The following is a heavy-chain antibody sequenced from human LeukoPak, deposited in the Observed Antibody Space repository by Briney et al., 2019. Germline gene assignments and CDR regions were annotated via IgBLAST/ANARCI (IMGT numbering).Heavy chain of an antibody. CDR1: GFTFNNYG. Sequence: GGSLRLSCAASGFTFNNYGMHWVRQAPGKGLEWVAFIRYNGNNQYYADSVKGRLTISRDNSKNTLYLQMNSLKGDDTAVYYCAKDSAFHYIDVWGKGTTVIISS. V-gene: IGHV3-30*02. CDR3: AKDSAFHYIDV. CDR2: IRYNGNNQ. D-gene: IGHD3-10*01. J-gene: IGHJ6*03.